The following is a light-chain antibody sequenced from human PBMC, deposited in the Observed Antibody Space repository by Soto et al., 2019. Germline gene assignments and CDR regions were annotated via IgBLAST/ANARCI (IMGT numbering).Light chain of an antibody. J-gene: IGLJ3*02. CDR3: SSYAGGNNWV. CDR1: SSDVGAHNY. CDR2: DVN. Sequence: QSVLTQPPSASGSPGQSLTISCTGTSSDVGAHNYVSWYQQNPGKAPKLMLYDVNKRPSGVPDRFSGSKSGNTASLTVSGLQAEDEADYYCSSYAGGNNWVFGGVTQLTVL. V-gene: IGLV2-8*01.